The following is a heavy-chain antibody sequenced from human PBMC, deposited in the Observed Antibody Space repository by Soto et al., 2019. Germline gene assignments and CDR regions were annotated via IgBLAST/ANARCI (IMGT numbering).Heavy chain of an antibody. V-gene: IGHV4-39*01. CDR2: IYYSGST. CDR3: ARHGHCSGGSCYLWFDP. Sequence: SETLSLTCTVSGGYISSSSYYWGWIRQPPGKGLEWIGSIYYSGSTYYNPSLKSRVTISVDTSKNQFSLKLSSVTAADTAVYYCARHGHCSGGSCYLWFDPWGQGTLVTVSS. J-gene: IGHJ5*02. CDR1: GGYISSSSYY. D-gene: IGHD2-15*01.